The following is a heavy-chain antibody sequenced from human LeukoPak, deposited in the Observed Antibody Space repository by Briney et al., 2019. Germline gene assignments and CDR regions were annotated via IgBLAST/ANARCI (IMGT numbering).Heavy chain of an antibody. J-gene: IGHJ6*03. V-gene: IGHV4-34*01. CDR3: ARHLIRRDYSSGWSQSRYYYYYMDV. D-gene: IGHD6-19*01. Sequence: PSETLSLTCAVYGGSFSGYYWSWIRQPPGKGLEWIGEINHSGSTNYNPSLKSRVTISVDTSKNQFSLKLSSVTAADTAVYCCARHLIRRDYSSGWSQSRYYYYYMDVWGKGTTVTISS. CDR1: GGSFSGYY. CDR2: INHSGST.